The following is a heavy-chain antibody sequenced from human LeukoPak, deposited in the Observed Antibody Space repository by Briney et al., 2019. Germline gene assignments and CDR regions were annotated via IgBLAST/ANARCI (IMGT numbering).Heavy chain of an antibody. CDR1: GYSFTSYW. CDR2: IDPSDSYT. J-gene: IGHJ4*02. V-gene: IGHV5-10-1*01. CDR3: ARYDTIFGATDY. D-gene: IGHD3-3*01. Sequence: GASLQISCKGSGYSFTSYWISWVRQLPGKGLEWMGRIDPSDSYTNYSPSFQGHVTISADKSISTAYLQWSSLKASDTAMYYCARYDTIFGATDYWGQGTLVTVSS.